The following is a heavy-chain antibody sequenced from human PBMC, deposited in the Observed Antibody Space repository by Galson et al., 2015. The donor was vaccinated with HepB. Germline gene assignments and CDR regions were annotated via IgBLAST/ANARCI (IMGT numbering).Heavy chain of an antibody. J-gene: IGHJ4*02. D-gene: IGHD3-16*02. CDR3: ARGRLRLGELSAHFDY. V-gene: IGHV1-46*01. Sequence: SVKVSCKASGYTFTSYYMHWVRQAPGQGLEWMGIINPSGGSTSYAQKFQGRVTMTRDTSTSTVYMELSSLRSEDTAVYYCARGRLRLGELSAHFDYWGQGTLVTVSS. CDR1: GYTFTSYY. CDR2: INPSGGST.